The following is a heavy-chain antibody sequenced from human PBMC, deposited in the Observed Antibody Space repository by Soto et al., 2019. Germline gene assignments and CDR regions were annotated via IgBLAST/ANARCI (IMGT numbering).Heavy chain of an antibody. Sequence: LRLSCAASGFTFSSYAMSWVRQAPGKGLEWVSAISGSGGSTYYADSVKGRFTISRDNSKNTLYLQMNSLRAEDTAVYYCAKAPPYSSGWYIDYWGQGTLVTVSS. CDR3: AKAPPYSSGWYIDY. V-gene: IGHV3-23*01. J-gene: IGHJ4*02. CDR1: GFTFSSYA. D-gene: IGHD6-19*01. CDR2: ISGSGGST.